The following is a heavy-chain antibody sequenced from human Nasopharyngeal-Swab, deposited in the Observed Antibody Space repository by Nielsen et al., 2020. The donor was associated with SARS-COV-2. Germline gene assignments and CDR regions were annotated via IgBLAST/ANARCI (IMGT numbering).Heavy chain of an antibody. CDR1: GFTFSSYE. CDR3: ARGETAMAKYYYYGMDV. Sequence: GGSLRLSCAASGFTFSSYEMNWVRQAPGKGLEWVSYISSSSSTIYYADSVKGRFTISRDNAKNSLYLQMNSLRDEDTAVYYCARGETAMAKYYYYGMDVWGQGTTVTVSS. J-gene: IGHJ6*02. CDR2: ISSSSSTI. D-gene: IGHD5-18*01. V-gene: IGHV3-48*02.